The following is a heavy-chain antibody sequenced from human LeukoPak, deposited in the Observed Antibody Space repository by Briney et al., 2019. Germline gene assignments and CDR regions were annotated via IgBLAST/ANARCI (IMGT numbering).Heavy chain of an antibody. CDR1: GGSFSGYY. D-gene: IGHD6-19*01. V-gene: IGHV4-34*01. CDR2: INHSGST. Sequence: SETLSLTCAGYGGSFSGYYWSWIRQPPGKGLEWIGEINHSGSTNYNPSLKSRVTISVDTSKNQFSLKLSSVTAADTAVYYCARDTPYRAVAGTGNDAFDIWGQGTMVTVSS. J-gene: IGHJ3*02. CDR3: ARDTPYRAVAGTGNDAFDI.